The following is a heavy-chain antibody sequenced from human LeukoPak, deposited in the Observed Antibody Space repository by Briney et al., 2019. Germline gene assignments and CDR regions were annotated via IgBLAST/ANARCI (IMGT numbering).Heavy chain of an antibody. CDR3: ARDFPNYDILTGRGGYGMDV. V-gene: IGHV3-74*01. CDR1: GFTFSSYW. CDR2: INSDGSST. Sequence: GGSLRLSCAASGFTFSSYWMHWVRQAPGKGLGWVSRINSDGSSTSYADSVKGRFTISRDNAKNTLYLQMNSLRAEDTAVYYCARDFPNYDILTGRGGYGMDVWGQGTTVTVSS. J-gene: IGHJ6*02. D-gene: IGHD3-9*01.